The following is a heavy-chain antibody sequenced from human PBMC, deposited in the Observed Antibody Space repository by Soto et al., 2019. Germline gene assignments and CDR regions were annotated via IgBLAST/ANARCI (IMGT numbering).Heavy chain of an antibody. D-gene: IGHD6-25*01. CDR1: GGSISSYC. CDR3: ARGSGGWYYYYYYMDG. Sequence: SETMYLTCTVSGGSISSYCWSWIRQPPGKGLEWIGYIYYSGSTNYNPSLKSRVTISVDTSKNQFSLKLSSVTAADTAVYYCARGSGGWYYYYYYMDGWGKGNTVTVS. J-gene: IGHJ6*03. CDR2: IYYSGST. V-gene: IGHV4-59*12.